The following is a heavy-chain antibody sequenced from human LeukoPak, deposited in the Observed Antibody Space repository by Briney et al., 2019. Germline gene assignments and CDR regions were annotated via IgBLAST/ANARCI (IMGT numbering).Heavy chain of an antibody. Sequence: PGGSLRLSCTVSGFTVSSNSMSWVRQAPGKGREWVSFISNSSETHHSDSGKGRVSISRDRSKNTLYLQINSLRAEDTAVYYRARRAGIYSHPYDYWGQGTLVTVSS. CDR1: GFTVSSNS. CDR3: ARRAGIYSHPYDY. D-gene: IGHD1-14*01. J-gene: IGHJ4*02. CDR2: ISNSSET. V-gene: IGHV3-53*01.